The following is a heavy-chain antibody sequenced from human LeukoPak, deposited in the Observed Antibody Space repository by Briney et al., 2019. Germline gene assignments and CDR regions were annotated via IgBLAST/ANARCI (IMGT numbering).Heavy chain of an antibody. V-gene: IGHV3-15*01. Sequence: GGSLRLSCAASGFTFSNAWMSWVRQAPGKGLEWVGRIKSKTDGGTTDYAAPVKGRFTISRDDSKNTLYLQMNSLKTEDTAVYYCTSFTVSSKIKAFDIWGQGTMVTVSS. D-gene: IGHD4-11*01. CDR2: IKSKTDGGTT. CDR1: GFTFSNAW. J-gene: IGHJ3*02. CDR3: TSFTVSSKIKAFDI.